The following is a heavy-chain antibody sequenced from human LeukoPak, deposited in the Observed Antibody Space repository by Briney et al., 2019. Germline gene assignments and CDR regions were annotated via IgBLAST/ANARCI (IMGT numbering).Heavy chain of an antibody. D-gene: IGHD1-26*01. CDR2: IYTSGST. CDR3: ARWIADVGATTE. J-gene: IGHJ1*01. CDR1: GGSISSYY. V-gene: IGHV4-4*09. Sequence: SETLSLTCTVSGGSISSYYWSWIRQPPGKGLEWIGYIYTSGSTNYNPSLKSRVTISVDTSKNQFSLKLSSVTAADTAVYYWARWIADVGATTEWGQGTLVTVSS.